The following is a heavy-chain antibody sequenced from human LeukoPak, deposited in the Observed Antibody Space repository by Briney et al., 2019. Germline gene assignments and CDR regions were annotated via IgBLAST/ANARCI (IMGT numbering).Heavy chain of an antibody. J-gene: IGHJ4*02. CDR1: AFSFSDYN. CDR3: ARSGLSRFGF. D-gene: IGHD2/OR15-2a*01. CDR2: IFPSGGEI. Sequence: PGGSLRLSCAASAFSFSDYNMNWVRQPPGKGLEWVSSIFPSGGEIHYADSVRGRFTISRDNSKNTLYLQMNSLRAEDTAVYYCARSGLSRFGFWGQGTLVTVSS. V-gene: IGHV3-23*01.